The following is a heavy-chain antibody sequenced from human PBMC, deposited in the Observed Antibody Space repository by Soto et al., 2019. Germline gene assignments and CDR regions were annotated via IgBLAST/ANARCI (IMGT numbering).Heavy chain of an antibody. D-gene: IGHD3-22*01. V-gene: IGHV3-33*01. J-gene: IGHJ3*02. CDR1: GFTFSSYG. Sequence: QVQLVESGGGVVQPGRSLRLSCAASGFTFSSYGMHWVRQAPGKGLEWVAVIWYDGSNKYYADSVKGRFTISRDNSKNRLYRQMNSLSGEDTAVYYCARDRAYYYDGSVHYYAFDIWGQGTMVTVSS. CDR2: IWYDGSNK. CDR3: ARDRAYYYDGSVHYYAFDI.